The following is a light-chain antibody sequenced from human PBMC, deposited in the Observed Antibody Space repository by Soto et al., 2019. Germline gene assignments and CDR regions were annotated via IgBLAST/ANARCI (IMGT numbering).Light chain of an antibody. J-gene: IGLJ2*01. CDR3: SSYTITSTAV. CDR1: SSDIGVYDY. Sequence: QSALAQPASVSGSPGQSITISCTGTSSDIGVYDYVSWYQQHPGKAPKLMIHDVSNRPSGVSNRFSGSKSGNTASLTISGLQAEDEADYYCSSYTITSTAVFGGGTKLTVL. V-gene: IGLV2-14*01. CDR2: DVS.